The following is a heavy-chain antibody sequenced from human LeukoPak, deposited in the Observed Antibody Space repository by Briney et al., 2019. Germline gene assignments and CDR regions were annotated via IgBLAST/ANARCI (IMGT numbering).Heavy chain of an antibody. V-gene: IGHV1-46*01. Sequence: ASVRVSCTASGYTFTSYYMHWVRQAPGQGLERMGLINPSGGSTNYAQTFQGRVTMTRDTSTSTVYMEMRSVRSEETGVYYCATRGGITRTTYPYFAYWGQGTLVTVSS. CDR2: INPSGGST. CDR3: ATRGGITRTTYPYFAY. J-gene: IGHJ4*02. D-gene: IGHD1-20*01. CDR1: GYTFTSYY.